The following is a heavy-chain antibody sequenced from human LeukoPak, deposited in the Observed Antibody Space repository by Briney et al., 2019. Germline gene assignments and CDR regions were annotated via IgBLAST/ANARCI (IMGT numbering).Heavy chain of an antibody. J-gene: IGHJ6*02. V-gene: IGHV1-46*01. D-gene: IGHD3-3*01. CDR3: AADRFSIFGVVITPKNYYGMDV. CDR1: GYTFTSYY. Sequence: ASVKVSCKASGYTFTSYYMHWVRQAPGQGLEWMGIINPSGGSTSYAQKFQGRVIMSEDTSTDTAYMELSSLRSEDTAVYYCAADRFSIFGVVITPKNYYGMDVWGQGTTVTVSS. CDR2: INPSGGST.